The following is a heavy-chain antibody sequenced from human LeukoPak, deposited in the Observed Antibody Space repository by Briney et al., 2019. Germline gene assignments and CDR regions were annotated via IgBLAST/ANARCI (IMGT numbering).Heavy chain of an antibody. Sequence: GGSLRLSCAASGFTLSDYFMDWVRQAPGKGLEWVGRTRNKANSYSTEYAASVKGRIIISRDESKNSLYLQMNSLKTEDTAVYYCARGYDGSANDAFHIWGQGTMVTVSS. V-gene: IGHV3-72*01. CDR3: ARGYDGSANDAFHI. J-gene: IGHJ3*02. CDR1: GFTLSDYF. CDR2: TRNKANSYST. D-gene: IGHD1-26*01.